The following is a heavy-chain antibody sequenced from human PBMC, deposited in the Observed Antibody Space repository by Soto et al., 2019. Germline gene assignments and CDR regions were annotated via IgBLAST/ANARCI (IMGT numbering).Heavy chain of an antibody. CDR2: IIPILDVL. V-gene: IGHV1-69*02. D-gene: IGHD2-15*01. CDR1: VGTFSTYT. CDR3: ARGSEGSGTESAFHF. J-gene: IGHJ3*01. Sequence: QVHLVQSGAEVKKPGSSVKVSCKPSVGTFSTYTVSWVRQAPGQGLEWIGRIIPILDVLTYAQKFQGRVTITADKSTSTAYLELTSLKSEDTAMYYCARGSEGSGTESAFHFWGQGTMVTVSS.